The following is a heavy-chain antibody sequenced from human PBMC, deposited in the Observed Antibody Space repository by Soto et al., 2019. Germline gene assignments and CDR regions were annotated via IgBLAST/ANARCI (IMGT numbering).Heavy chain of an antibody. Sequence: GASVKVSCKASGGTFGSYASSWVRQAPGQGLKLMGGIIPIFCTANYAQKFQGRVTITADESTSTAYMELSSLRSDDTAVYYFARPGGSGSYYYYYYGMDVWGQGTTVTVSS. D-gene: IGHD3-10*01. J-gene: IGHJ6*02. CDR2: IIPIFCTA. CDR1: GGTFGSYA. CDR3: ARPGGSGSYYYYYYGMDV. V-gene: IGHV1-69*13.